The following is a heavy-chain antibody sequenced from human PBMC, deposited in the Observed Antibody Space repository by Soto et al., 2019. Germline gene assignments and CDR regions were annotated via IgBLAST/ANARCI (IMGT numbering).Heavy chain of an antibody. V-gene: IGHV3-11*01. CDR1: GLTFSDYY. J-gene: IGHJ6*03. D-gene: IGHD6-19*01. Sequence: GGSLRLSCAASGLTFSDYYMSWIRQAPGKGLEWVSYISSRGSTIYYADSVKGRFTISRDNAKNSLYLQMNSLRAEDTAVYYCARVTAGTTTIWGYYYYYYYMDVWGKGTTVTVSS. CDR3: ARVTAGTTTIWGYYYYYYYMDV. CDR2: ISSRGSTI.